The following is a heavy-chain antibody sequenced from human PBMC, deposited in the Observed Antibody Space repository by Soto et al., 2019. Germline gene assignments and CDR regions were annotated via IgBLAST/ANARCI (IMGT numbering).Heavy chain of an antibody. Sequence: QVQLVEFGGGVVQPGRSLRLSCVASGSPFGVHWVRQAPGKGPEWVAHIVPDGRNQYWADSVKGRFTGSRDNAKNTVYLQMNSLRTEDTAVYYCARGPTHGAFDLWGQGTMVTVSS. CDR2: IVPDGRNQ. CDR3: ARGPTHGAFDL. J-gene: IGHJ3*01. CDR1: GSPFGV. V-gene: IGHV3-30-3*01.